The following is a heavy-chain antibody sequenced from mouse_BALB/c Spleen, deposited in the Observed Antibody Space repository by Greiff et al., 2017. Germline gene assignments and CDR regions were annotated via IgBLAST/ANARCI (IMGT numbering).Heavy chain of an antibody. V-gene: IGHV5-12-2*01. CDR3: ARGGGNYGGNFDV. CDR1: GFTFSSYT. Sequence: EVQRVESGGGLVQPGGSLKLSCAASGFTFSSYTMSWVRQTPEKRLEWVAYISNGGGSTYYPDTVKGRFTISRDNAKNTLYLQMSSLKSEDTAMYYCARGGGNYGGNFDVWGAGTTVTVSS. CDR2: ISNGGGST. D-gene: IGHD2-1*01. J-gene: IGHJ1*01.